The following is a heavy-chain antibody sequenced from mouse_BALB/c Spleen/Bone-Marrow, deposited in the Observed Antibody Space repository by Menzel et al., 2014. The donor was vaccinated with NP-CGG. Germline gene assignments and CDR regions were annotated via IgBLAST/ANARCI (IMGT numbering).Heavy chain of an antibody. CDR1: GFTFTDYY. V-gene: IGHV7-3*02. J-gene: IGHJ4*01. Sequence: DVMLVESGGGLVQPGGSLRLSCATSGFTFTDYYMSWVRQPPGKALEWLGIIRNKANGYTTEYSASVKGRFTISRDNSQSILYLQMNTLRAEDSATYYCARDDYYAMDYWGQGTSVTVSS. CDR3: ARDDYYAMDY. CDR2: IRNKANGYTT.